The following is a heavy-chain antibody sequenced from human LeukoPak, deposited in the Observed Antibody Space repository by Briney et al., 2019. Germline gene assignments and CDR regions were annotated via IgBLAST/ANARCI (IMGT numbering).Heavy chain of an antibody. CDR2: IYYSGTT. CDR1: GGSISNYY. D-gene: IGHD2-8*02. J-gene: IGHJ4*02. CDR3: ARGGGVFDY. Sequence: SETLSLTCSVSGGSISNYYWSWIRQPPGKGLEWIGYIYYSGTTNYNPSLKSRVTISVDTSKGQFSLKLNSVTPADTAVYYCARGGGVFDYWGQGTLVTVSS. V-gene: IGHV4-59*01.